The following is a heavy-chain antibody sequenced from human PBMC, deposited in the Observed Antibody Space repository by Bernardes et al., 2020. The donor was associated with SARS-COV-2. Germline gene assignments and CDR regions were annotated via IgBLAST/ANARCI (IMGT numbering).Heavy chain of an antibody. CDR1: GFTFSSYS. CDR2: SSSSSSYI. J-gene: IGHJ6*02. D-gene: IGHD3-10*01. CDR3: ARDSYYGSGSYYARPVYYYYYGMDV. V-gene: IGHV3-21*01. Sequence: GSLRLSCAASGFTFSSYSMNWVRQAPGKGLEWVSSSSSSSSYIYYADSVKGRFTISRDNAKNSLYLQMNSLRAEDTAVYYCARDSYYGSGSYYARPVYYYYYGMDVWGQGTTVTVSS.